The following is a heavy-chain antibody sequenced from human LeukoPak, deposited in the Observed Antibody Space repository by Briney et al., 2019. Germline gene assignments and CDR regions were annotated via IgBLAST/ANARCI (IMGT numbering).Heavy chain of an antibody. Sequence: PGGSLRLSYAASGFTFRRYWMSWARQASGKGLEWVANIKQDGSEKYYVDSVKGRFTISRDNAKNSLYLQMNSLRAEDTAVYYCVGLGENYWGQGTLVTVSS. J-gene: IGHJ4*02. V-gene: IGHV3-7*01. CDR3: VGLGENY. CDR2: IKQDGSEK. CDR1: GFTFRRYW. D-gene: IGHD3-10*01.